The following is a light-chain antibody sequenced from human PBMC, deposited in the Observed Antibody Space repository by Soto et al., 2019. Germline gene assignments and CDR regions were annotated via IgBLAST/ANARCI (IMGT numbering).Light chain of an antibody. V-gene: IGKV3-20*01. Sequence: IVVKQSPGTVSLTTGERATLSCRASQSVSSSYLAWYQQKPGQAPRLLIYGASSRATGIPDRFSGSGSGTDFTLTISRLEPEDFAVYYCQQYGSSPPITFGQGRRLAVK. CDR1: QSVSSSY. J-gene: IGKJ5*01. CDR2: GAS. CDR3: QQYGSSPPIT.